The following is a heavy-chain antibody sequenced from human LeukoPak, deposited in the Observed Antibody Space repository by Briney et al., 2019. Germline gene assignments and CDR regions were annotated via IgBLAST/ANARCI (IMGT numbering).Heavy chain of an antibody. V-gene: IGHV3-74*01. CDR1: GFTFSSYW. J-gene: IGHJ4*02. CDR2: INSDGSST. Sequence: GGSLRLSCAASGFTFSSYWMHWVRQAPGKGLVWVSRINSDGSSTRFADSVKGRFTIARDNAKNTLYLQMNSLRAEDTAVYYCVRDIVGATGFDYWGQGTLVTVSS. CDR3: VRDIVGATGFDY. D-gene: IGHD1-26*01.